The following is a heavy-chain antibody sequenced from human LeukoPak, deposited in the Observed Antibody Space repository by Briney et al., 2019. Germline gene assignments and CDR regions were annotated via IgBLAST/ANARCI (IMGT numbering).Heavy chain of an antibody. D-gene: IGHD2-15*01. CDR3: ARKGYCSGGSCALWVNWFDP. CDR2: INSDENNT. V-gene: IGHV3-21*01. Sequence: PGGSLRLSCAASGFTFSSYGMSWVRQAPGKGLVWVSRINSDENNTIYADSVKGRFTISRDNAKNSLYLQMNSPRAEDTAVYYCARKGYCSGGSCALWVNWFDPWGQGTLVTVSS. CDR1: GFTFSSYG. J-gene: IGHJ5*02.